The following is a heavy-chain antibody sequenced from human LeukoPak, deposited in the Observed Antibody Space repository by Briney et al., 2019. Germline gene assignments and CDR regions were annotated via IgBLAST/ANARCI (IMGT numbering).Heavy chain of an antibody. D-gene: IGHD1-26*01. CDR2: ISWNSGSI. V-gene: IGHV3-9*01. CDR3: AKDIGGSYYEGTDY. J-gene: IGHJ4*02. Sequence: GGSLRLSCAASGFTFDDYAMLWVRQAPGKGLEWVSGISWNSGSIVYVDSVKGRFTISRDNAKDSLYLQMNSLRAEDTALYYCAKDIGGSYYEGTDYWGQGTLVTVSS. CDR1: GFTFDDYA.